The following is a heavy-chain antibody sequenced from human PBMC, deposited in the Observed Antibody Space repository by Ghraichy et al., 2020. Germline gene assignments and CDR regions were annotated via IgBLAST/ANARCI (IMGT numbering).Heavy chain of an antibody. V-gene: IGHV1-18*01. Sequence: ASVKVSCKASGYTLNHFGIAWVRQAPGQGLEWMAWISPFHGNTNHAPNLQGRITLTTDTSPSTAYMELTSLKSDDTAVYYCARDRFYDSTGFFDFWGQGTLVTVSS. CDR3: ARDRFYDSTGFFDF. J-gene: IGHJ4*02. CDR1: GYTLNHFG. D-gene: IGHD3-22*01. CDR2: ISPFHGNT.